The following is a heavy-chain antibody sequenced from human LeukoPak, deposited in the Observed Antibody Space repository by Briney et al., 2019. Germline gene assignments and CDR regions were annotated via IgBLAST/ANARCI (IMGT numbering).Heavy chain of an antibody. V-gene: IGHV4-39*07. CDR1: GDSISSSSYY. J-gene: IGHJ6*03. D-gene: IGHD3-9*01. Sequence: SETLSLTCTVSGDSISSSSYYWGWIRQPPGKGLEWIASIYYSGSTYYNPSLKSRVTVSLDTSKNQFSLKLSSVIAADTAVYYCARGMGYYDLLTGYQRDYYYYMDVWGKGTTVTVSS. CDR2: IYYSGST. CDR3: ARGMGYYDLLTGYQRDYYYYMDV.